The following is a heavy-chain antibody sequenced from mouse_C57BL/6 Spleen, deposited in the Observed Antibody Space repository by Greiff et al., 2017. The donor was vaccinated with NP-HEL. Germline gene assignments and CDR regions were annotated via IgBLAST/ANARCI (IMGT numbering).Heavy chain of an antibody. CDR2: IRNKANGYTT. CDR1: GFTFTDYY. V-gene: IGHV7-3*01. J-gene: IGHJ4*01. Sequence: EVQLVESGGGLVQPGGSLSLSCAASGFTFTDYYMSWVRQPPGKALEWLGFIRNKANGYTTAYSASVKGRFTISRDNSQSILYLQMNALRAEDSATYYCARYDYADGDYYAMDYWGQGTSVTVSS. D-gene: IGHD2-4*01. CDR3: ARYDYADGDYYAMDY.